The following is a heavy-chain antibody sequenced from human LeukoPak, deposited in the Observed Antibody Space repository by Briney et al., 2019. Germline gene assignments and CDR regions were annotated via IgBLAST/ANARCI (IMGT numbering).Heavy chain of an antibody. CDR1: GGSISNKY. D-gene: IGHD2-21*02. V-gene: IGHV4-59*12. J-gene: IGHJ4*02. CDR3: ARMKHIVVVTAMYYFDY. Sequence: PSETLSLTCTVSGGSISNKYWSWIRQPPGKGLEWIGYIYYSGSTYYNPSLKSRVTISVDTSKNQFSLKLSSVTAADTAVYYCARMKHIVVVTAMYYFDYWGQGTLVTVSS. CDR2: IYYSGST.